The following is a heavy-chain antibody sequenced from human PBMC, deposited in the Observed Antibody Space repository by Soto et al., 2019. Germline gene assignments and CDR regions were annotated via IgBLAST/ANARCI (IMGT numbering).Heavy chain of an antibody. CDR1: GGSISSSSYY. J-gene: IGHJ1*01. CDR2: IYYSGST. Sequence: QLQLQESGPGLVKPSETLSLTCTVSGGSISSSSYYWGWIRQPPGKGLEWIGSIYYSGSTYYNPSLKSRVTIAVDTSKNQFSLKLSSVTAADTAVYYCARLEKSIAVAVPAEYFQHWGQGTLVTVSS. CDR3: ARLEKSIAVAVPAEYFQH. D-gene: IGHD6-19*01. V-gene: IGHV4-39*01.